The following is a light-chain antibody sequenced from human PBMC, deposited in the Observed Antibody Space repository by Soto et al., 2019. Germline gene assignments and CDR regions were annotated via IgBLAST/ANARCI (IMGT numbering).Light chain of an antibody. J-gene: IGKJ1*01. CDR2: DAS. V-gene: IGKV3D-20*01. CDR1: QNIDSSY. CDR3: QQYGRSPRT. Sequence: EIVLTQSPDTLSLSPGERATLSCRASQNIDSSYLAWYQQKPGLAPRLLIYDASSRATGIPDRFSGSGSGTDFTLTISRLEPEDYAVYFCQQYGRSPRTFGQGTKVDIK.